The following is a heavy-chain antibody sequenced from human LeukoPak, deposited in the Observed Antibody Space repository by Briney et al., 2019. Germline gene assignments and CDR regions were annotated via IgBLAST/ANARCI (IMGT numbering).Heavy chain of an antibody. Sequence: PGGALRLSCAASGFTFSNAWMSWVRQAPGKGLEWVGRIKSKTDGGTTDFAAPVKGRFTISRDDSQNTLSLQMTNLKTEDTAVYYCTTDSGNWYFYYYCMDVWGKGATVTVSS. V-gene: IGHV3-15*01. CDR1: GFTFSNAW. J-gene: IGHJ6*03. D-gene: IGHD2/OR15-2a*01. CDR3: TTDSGNWYFYYYCMDV. CDR2: IKSKTDGGTT.